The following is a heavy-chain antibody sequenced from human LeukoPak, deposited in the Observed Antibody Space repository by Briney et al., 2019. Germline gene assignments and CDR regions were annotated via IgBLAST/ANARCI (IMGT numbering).Heavy chain of an antibody. CDR3: AKSAPIVVVIPIFDY. CDR2: ISGSGGST. Sequence: GGSLRLSCAASGVTFSSYAMSWVRQAPGKGLEWVSAISGSGGSTYYADSVKGRITISRDNSKNTLYLQMNSLRAEDTAVYYCAKSAPIVVVIPIFDYWGQGTLVTVSS. V-gene: IGHV3-23*01. D-gene: IGHD3-22*01. J-gene: IGHJ4*02. CDR1: GVTFSSYA.